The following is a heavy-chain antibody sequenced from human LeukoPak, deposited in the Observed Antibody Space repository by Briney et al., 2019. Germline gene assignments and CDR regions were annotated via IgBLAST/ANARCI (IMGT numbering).Heavy chain of an antibody. CDR3: AKDRWFDP. Sequence: GGSLRLSCAASGFTFSSYGMHWVRQAPGKGLEWVAVISYDGSNKYYADSVKGRFTISRDNSKNTLYLQMNSLRAEDTAVYYCAKDRWFDPWGQGTLVTVSS. J-gene: IGHJ5*02. V-gene: IGHV3-30*18. CDR1: GFTFSSYG. CDR2: ISYDGSNK.